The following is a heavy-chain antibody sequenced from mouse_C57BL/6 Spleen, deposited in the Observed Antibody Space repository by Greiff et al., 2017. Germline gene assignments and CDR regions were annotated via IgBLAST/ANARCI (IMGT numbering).Heavy chain of an antibody. Sequence: VQLQQSGPELVKPGASVKISCKASGYAFSSSWMNWVKQRPGKGLEWIGRIYPGDGDTNYNGKFKGKATLTADKSSSTAYMQLSSLTSEDSAVYFCARSPVVANHFDYWGQGTTLTVSS. D-gene: IGHD1-1*01. CDR1: GYAFSSSW. CDR3: ARSPVVANHFDY. CDR2: IYPGDGDT. V-gene: IGHV1-82*01. J-gene: IGHJ2*01.